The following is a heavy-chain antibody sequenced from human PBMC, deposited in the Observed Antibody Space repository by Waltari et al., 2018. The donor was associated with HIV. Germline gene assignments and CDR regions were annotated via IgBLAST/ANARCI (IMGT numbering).Heavy chain of an antibody. D-gene: IGHD3-10*01. CDR3: ARQTLINVFNY. J-gene: IGHJ4*02. CDR1: GGSLRGYY. V-gene: IGHV4-34*01. CDR2: ISQGGKP. Sequence: QVQQQQWAAGPLRASEPLSPPCAVSGGSLRGYYWTWIRQTPGGRLEWIGDISQGGKPNYNSSLDSRVTISGDTSKNQLFLNLTSVTAADTAMYYCARQTLINVFNYWGQGSLVTVSS.